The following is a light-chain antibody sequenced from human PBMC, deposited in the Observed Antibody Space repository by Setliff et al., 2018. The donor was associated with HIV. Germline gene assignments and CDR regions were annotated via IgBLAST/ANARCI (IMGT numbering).Light chain of an antibody. CDR1: SSNIGSNT. CDR3: ATWDDSLKGYV. J-gene: IGLJ1*01. V-gene: IGLV1-44*01. Sequence: ERPGQRVTISCSGSSSNIGSNTVNWYQQLPGTAPKLFIYSNDQRPSGVPGRFSGSKSGTSASLAISGLQSEDEADYYCATWDDSLKGYVFGTGTKVTVL. CDR2: SND.